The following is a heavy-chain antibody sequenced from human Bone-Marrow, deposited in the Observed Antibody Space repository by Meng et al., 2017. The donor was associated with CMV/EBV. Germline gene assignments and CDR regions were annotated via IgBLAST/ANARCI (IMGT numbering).Heavy chain of an antibody. Sequence: GESLKISCAASGFTFSSYWMHWVRQAPGKGLVWVSRINSDGSSTSYADSVKGRFTISRDNAKNTLYLQMNSLRAEDTAVYYCARLSAGEVLSQYGMDVWGQGTTVTVSS. CDR1: GFTFSSYW. D-gene: IGHD2/OR15-2a*01. CDR2: INSDGSST. J-gene: IGHJ6*02. V-gene: IGHV3-74*01. CDR3: ARLSAGEVLSQYGMDV.